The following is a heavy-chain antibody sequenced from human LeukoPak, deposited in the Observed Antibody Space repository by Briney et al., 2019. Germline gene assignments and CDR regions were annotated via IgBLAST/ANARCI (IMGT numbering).Heavy chain of an antibody. CDR2: IIPIFGTA. CDR1: GGTFSSYA. CDR3: ASNSGIAVAGAFDI. Sequence: SVKVSCKASGGTFSSYAISWVRQAPGQALEWMGGIIPIFGTANYAQKFQGRVTITADESTSTAYMELSSLRSEDTAVYYCASNSGIAVAGAFDIWGQGTMVTVSS. J-gene: IGHJ3*02. V-gene: IGHV1-69*13. D-gene: IGHD6-19*01.